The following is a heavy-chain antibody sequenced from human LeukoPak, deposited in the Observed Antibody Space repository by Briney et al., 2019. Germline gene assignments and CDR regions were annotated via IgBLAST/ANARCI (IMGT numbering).Heavy chain of an antibody. V-gene: IGHV3-30*02. CDR3: AKDAPSEVTTSPYYFDY. J-gene: IGHJ4*02. CDR1: GFTFSSYA. Sequence: PGGSLRLSCAASGFTFSSYAMSWVRRAPGKGLEWVAFICDDGSKKYYAHSVKGRFTISRDNSKNTLYLQMNSLRAEDTAVYYCAKDAPSEVTTSPYYFDYWGQGTLVTVSS. CDR2: ICDDGSKK. D-gene: IGHD4-17*01.